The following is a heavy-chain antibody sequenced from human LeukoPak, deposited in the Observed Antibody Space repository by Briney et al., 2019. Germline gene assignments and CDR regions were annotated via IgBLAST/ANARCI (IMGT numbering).Heavy chain of an antibody. CDR2: IIPIFGTA. V-gene: IGHV1-69*06. Sequence: ASVKVSCKASGGTFISYAISWVRQAPGQGLEWMGGIIPIFGTANYAQKFQGRVTITADKSTSTAYMELSSLRSEDTAVYYCARSGYGYYGSGSYYHFDYWGQGTLVTVSS. J-gene: IGHJ4*02. D-gene: IGHD3-10*01. CDR3: ARSGYGYYGSGSYYHFDY. CDR1: GGTFISYA.